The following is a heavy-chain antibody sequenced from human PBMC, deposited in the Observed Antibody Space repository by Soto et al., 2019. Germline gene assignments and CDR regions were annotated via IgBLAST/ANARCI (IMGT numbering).Heavy chain of an antibody. J-gene: IGHJ3*02. CDR2: IYYSGST. CDR1: GGSISSYY. V-gene: IGHV4-59*01. CDR3: ARDSPIAAAGTDAFDI. Sequence: TSETLSLTCTVSGGSISSYYWSWIRQPPGKGLEWIEYIYYSGSTNYNPSLKSRVTISVDTSKNQFSLKLSSVTAADTAVYYCARDSPIAAAGTDAFDIWGQGTMVTVSS. D-gene: IGHD6-13*01.